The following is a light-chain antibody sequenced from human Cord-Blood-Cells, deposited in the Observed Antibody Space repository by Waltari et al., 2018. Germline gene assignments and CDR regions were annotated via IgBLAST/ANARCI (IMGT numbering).Light chain of an antibody. J-gene: IGLJ3*02. V-gene: IGLV2-23*01. CDR1: SSDVGSYNL. CDR3: CSYAGSSTLV. Sequence: QSALTQPASVSGSPGQSITISCTGTSSDVGSYNLVSWYQQHPGKAPKLMIYEGSKWPSGVSKRFSGSKSGNTASLTISGLQAEDEADYYCCSYAGSSTLVFGGGTKLTVL. CDR2: EGS.